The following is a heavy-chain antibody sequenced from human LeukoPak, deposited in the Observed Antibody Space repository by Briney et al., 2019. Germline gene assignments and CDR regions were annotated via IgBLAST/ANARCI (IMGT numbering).Heavy chain of an antibody. D-gene: IGHD3-3*01. CDR1: GFTSSDHY. Sequence: PGGSLRLSCAASGFTSSDHYMSWIRQAPGKGLEWVAYISGSGSTIYYAASVRGRFTISRDNAKSSLYLQMNSLRAEDTAIYFCAREGITIFGVANSNWFDPWGQGTLVTVSS. CDR3: AREGITIFGVANSNWFDP. CDR2: ISGSGSTI. J-gene: IGHJ5*02. V-gene: IGHV3-11*01.